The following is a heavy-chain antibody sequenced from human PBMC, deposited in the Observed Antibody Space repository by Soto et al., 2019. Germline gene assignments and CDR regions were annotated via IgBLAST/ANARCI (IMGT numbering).Heavy chain of an antibody. CDR1: GGSISSFY. J-gene: IGHJ5*02. CDR2: MYTSGST. Sequence: QVQLQESGPGLVKPSETLSLTCTVSGGSISSFYCSWIRQPAGKGLEWIGRMYTSGSTNYNPPLKSRVTMSVDTSKNQFSLKLSSVTAADTAVYYCASSQGNWLDPWGQVTLVTVSS. V-gene: IGHV4-4*07. CDR3: ASSQGNWLDP.